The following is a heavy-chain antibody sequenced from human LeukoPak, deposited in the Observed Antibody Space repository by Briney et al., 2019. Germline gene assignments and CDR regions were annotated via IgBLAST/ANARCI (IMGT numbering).Heavy chain of an antibody. CDR2: ISSNSSYI. Sequence: PGGSLRLSCAATGFTFSSYSMNWVRPAAWKRLDWVASISSNSSYIYYAGPVKGRFTISRDNDKNSLDLQMNSLRDDDTAVYYCARGATSDQWRGRLLDYWGQGTLVTVSS. J-gene: IGHJ4*02. CDR3: ARGATSDQWRGRLLDY. CDR1: GFTFSSYS. D-gene: IGHD6-19*01. V-gene: IGHV3-21*01.